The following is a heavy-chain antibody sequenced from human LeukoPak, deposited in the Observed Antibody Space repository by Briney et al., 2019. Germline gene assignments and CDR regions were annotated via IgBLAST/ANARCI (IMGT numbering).Heavy chain of an antibody. J-gene: IGHJ4*02. CDR2: ISYDGSNK. CDR1: GFTFSSYA. Sequence: GGPLRLSCAASGFTFSSYAMHWVRQAPGKGLEWVAVISYDGSNKYYADSVKGRFTISRDNSKNTLYLQMNSLRAEDTAVYYCARAPQQLAPDFDYWGQGTLVTVSS. CDR3: ARAPQQLAPDFDY. D-gene: IGHD6-13*01. V-gene: IGHV3-30*04.